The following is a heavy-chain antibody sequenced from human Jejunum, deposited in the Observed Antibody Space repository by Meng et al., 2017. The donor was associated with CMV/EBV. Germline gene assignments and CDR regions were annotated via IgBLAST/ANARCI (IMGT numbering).Heavy chain of an antibody. CDR2: MSSSGRNI. CDR3: ARYSTSNAFEL. V-gene: IGHV3-48*03. Sequence: AASGFTYSNYEMIWVRQAPGKGLEWVSYMSSSGRNIYYADSVKGRFTISRDIGKNALYLQMDSLRAEDTAVYYCARYSTSNAFELWGQGTMVTVSS. D-gene: IGHD5-18*01. CDR1: GFTYSNYE. J-gene: IGHJ3*01.